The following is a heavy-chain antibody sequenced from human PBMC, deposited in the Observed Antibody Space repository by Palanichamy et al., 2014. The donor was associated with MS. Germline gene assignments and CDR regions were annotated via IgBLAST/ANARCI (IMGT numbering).Heavy chain of an antibody. CDR2: TYYRSNWNN. V-gene: IGHV6-1*01. CDR1: GDSVSSKSAA. D-gene: IGHD3-22*01. Sequence: QVQLQQSGPGLVKPSQTLSLTCAISGDSVSSKSAAWNWIRQSPSRGLEWLGRTYYRSNWNNDYALSVKSRMTVNPDTSKNLFSLQLSSVTPEDTAVYYCARGRDGSSYYDYWGQGTLVTVSS. J-gene: IGHJ4*02. CDR3: ARGRDGSSYYDY.